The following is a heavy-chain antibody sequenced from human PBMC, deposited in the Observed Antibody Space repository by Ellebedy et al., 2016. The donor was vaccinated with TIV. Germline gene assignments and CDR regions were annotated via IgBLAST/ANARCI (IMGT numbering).Heavy chain of an antibody. D-gene: IGHD6-6*01. CDR1: GGSISSSSYH. J-gene: IGHJ4*02. CDR2: IHSSGTT. Sequence: MPSETLSLTCIVSGGSISSSSYHWNWIRQSPGNGLEGIGTIHSSGTTQYNPSLKSRVTISLDKPKNQFSLRMTSVTPADTAVFYCARIWGIATRPVDSWGQGTLVTVSP. CDR3: ARIWGIATRPVDS. V-gene: IGHV4-39*07.